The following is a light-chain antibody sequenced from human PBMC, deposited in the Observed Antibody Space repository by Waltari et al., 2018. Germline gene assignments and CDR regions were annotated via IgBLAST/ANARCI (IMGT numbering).Light chain of an antibody. CDR3: AVWDDSLSGRV. CDR2: RNK. J-gene: IGLJ3*02. V-gene: IGLV1-47*01. CDR1: RSNIGNNY. Sequence: QSVLTQPPSASGTPGQRVTISCSGSRSNIGNNYVYWSQQLPGTAPKLLIYRNKRRPSGAPDRFSGSKSGTSASLAISGLRSEDEADYYCAVWDDSLSGRVFGGGTKVTVL.